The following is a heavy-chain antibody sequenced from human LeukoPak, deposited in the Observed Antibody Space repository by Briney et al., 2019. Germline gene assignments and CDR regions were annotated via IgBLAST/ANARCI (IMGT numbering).Heavy chain of an antibody. CDR1: GYRFTSYW. J-gene: IGHJ5*02. CDR3: AGCIAAAGTTPCS. D-gene: IGHD6-13*01. V-gene: IGHV5-51*01. Sequence: GEALKISFKGSGYRFTSYWIGWVRPMPGKGVEWMGIRYSPSFQLHLTISPDKSITTAYLQWGSLKASDTAMYYCAGCIAAAGTTPCSWGQGTLVTVSS.